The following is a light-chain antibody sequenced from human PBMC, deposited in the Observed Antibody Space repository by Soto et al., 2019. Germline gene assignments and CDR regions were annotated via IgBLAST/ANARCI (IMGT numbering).Light chain of an antibody. CDR1: SSDVGDYNY. Sequence: QSALTQPASVSGSPGQSITISCTGTSSDVGDYNYVSWYQQYPGKAPKLMIYEVTNRPSGVSNRFSGSKSGNTASLTISGLQPEDEADYYCSSYASSSAYVFGTGTKVTVL. V-gene: IGLV2-14*01. CDR2: EVT. CDR3: SSYASSSAYV. J-gene: IGLJ1*01.